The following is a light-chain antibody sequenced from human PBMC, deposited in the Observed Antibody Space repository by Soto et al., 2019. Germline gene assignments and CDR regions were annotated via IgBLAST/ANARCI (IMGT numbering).Light chain of an antibody. J-gene: IGKJ5*01. CDR2: DAS. Sequence: EIVLTQSPATLSLSPGERATLSCWASQSVRSELAWYQQKPGQAPRLLIYDASNRATGIPARFSGSGSVTDFTLTISSLEPEDFAVYYCQQRASWPITFGQGTRLEIK. CDR3: QQRASWPIT. CDR1: QSVRSE. V-gene: IGKV3-11*01.